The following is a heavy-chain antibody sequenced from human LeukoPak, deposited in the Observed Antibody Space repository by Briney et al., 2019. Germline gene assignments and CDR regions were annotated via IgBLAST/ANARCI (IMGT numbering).Heavy chain of an antibody. Sequence: PGGSLRLSCAVSGFTFSSYAMSWVRLPPGKGLEWVSDISRSGGSTYYPPPVKGRFIISKDYTKNMPYPQIYSLRAEATAVYYCAEGPDSSGLWYGDLWGRGTLVTLSS. CDR1: GFTFSSYA. D-gene: IGHD3-22*01. CDR3: AEGPDSSGLWYGDL. CDR2: ISRSGGST. V-gene: IGHV3-23*01. J-gene: IGHJ2*01.